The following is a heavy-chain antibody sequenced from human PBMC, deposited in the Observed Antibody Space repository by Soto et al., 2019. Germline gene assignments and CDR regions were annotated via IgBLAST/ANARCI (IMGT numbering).Heavy chain of an antibody. J-gene: IGHJ6*03. V-gene: IGHV4-59*08. CDR2: IYYSGST. Sequence: SETLSLTCTVSGGSISSYYWSWIRQPPGKGLEWIGYIYYSGSTNYNPSLKSRVTISVDTSKNQFSLKLSSVTAADTAVYYCARVLVVYGDYKVVRLYYYYYYMDVWGKGTTVTVSS. D-gene: IGHD4-17*01. CDR1: GGSISSYY. CDR3: ARVLVVYGDYKVVRLYYYYYYMDV.